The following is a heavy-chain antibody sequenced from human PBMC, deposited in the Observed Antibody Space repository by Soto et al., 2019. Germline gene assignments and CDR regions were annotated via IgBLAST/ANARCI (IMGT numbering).Heavy chain of an antibody. CDR3: ARGRRSSGRHDASDI. Sequence: QVQLLESGPGLVKPSETLSLTCTVSSGSIGTYYWNWIRQPPGNGLEWIAYIDYSGSTNSNPSLKSRLTISIDTSKNQFSLKLSSVTAADTAVYYCARGRRSSGRHDASDIWGQGTMVTVSS. CDR1: SGSIGTYY. D-gene: IGHD1-26*01. J-gene: IGHJ3*02. CDR2: IDYSGST. V-gene: IGHV4-59*01.